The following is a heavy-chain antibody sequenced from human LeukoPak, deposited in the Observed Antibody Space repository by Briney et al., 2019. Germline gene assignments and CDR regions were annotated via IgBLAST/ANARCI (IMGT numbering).Heavy chain of an antibody. Sequence: PGGSLRLSCAASGITFSSYAMSWVRQAPGKGLEWVSGISDSGGSTYYADSVKGRFTISRDNSKNTLYLQVNSLRVEDTAVYYCAKGYCSGGSCWDYFDYWGQGTLVTVSS. J-gene: IGHJ4*02. D-gene: IGHD2-15*01. CDR1: GITFSSYA. CDR3: AKGYCSGGSCWDYFDY. V-gene: IGHV3-23*01. CDR2: ISDSGGST.